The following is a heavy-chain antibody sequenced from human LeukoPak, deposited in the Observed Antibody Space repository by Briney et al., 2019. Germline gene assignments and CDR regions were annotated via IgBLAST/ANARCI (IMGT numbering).Heavy chain of an antibody. CDR3: AKSTGIGYSYGYDFEY. CDR2: IRGSGDST. D-gene: IGHD5-18*01. CDR1: GFTFSRYW. V-gene: IGHV3-23*01. J-gene: IGHJ4*02. Sequence: SGGPLRLSCAASGFTFSRYWMHWVRQAPGKGLEWVSSIRGSGDSTYYADSVKGRFTISRDNSKNTLDLQMNNLRAEDTALYYCAKSTGIGYSYGYDFEYWGQGTLVTVSS.